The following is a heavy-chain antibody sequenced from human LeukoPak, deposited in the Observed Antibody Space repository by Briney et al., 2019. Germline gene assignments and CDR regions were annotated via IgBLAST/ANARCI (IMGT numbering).Heavy chain of an antibody. D-gene: IGHD6-13*01. Sequence: GGSLRLSCAASGFTFSSYDMHWVRQATGKGLEWVSAIGAAGDTYYPGSVKGRFTISRENAKNSLYLQMNSLRAGDTAVYYCARESSSVAFDIWGQGTMVTVSS. V-gene: IGHV3-13*01. CDR2: IGAAGDT. CDR1: GFTFSSYD. CDR3: ARESSSVAFDI. J-gene: IGHJ3*02.